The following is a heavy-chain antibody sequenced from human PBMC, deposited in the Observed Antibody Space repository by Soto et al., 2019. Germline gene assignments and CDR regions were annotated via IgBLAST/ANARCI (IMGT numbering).Heavy chain of an antibody. Sequence: EVQLVESGGGLVQPGGSLRLSCAASGFTFSTYWMIWVRQAPGKGLEWVANIKQDGTEKYYVDSVKGRFTISRDNAKNSLYLQMNGLRAEDTAVYYCATWRFGELGDGMDVWGQGTTVTVSS. V-gene: IGHV3-7*05. J-gene: IGHJ6*02. D-gene: IGHD3-10*01. CDR2: IKQDGTEK. CDR1: GFTFSTYW. CDR3: ATWRFGELGDGMDV.